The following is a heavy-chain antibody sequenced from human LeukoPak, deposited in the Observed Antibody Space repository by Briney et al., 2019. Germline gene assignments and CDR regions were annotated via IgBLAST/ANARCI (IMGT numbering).Heavy chain of an antibody. J-gene: IGHJ5*02. CDR1: GGSFSGYY. CDR3: ARFCGYSYGYLTMYSWFDP. Sequence: SETLSLTCAVYGGSFSGYYWSWIRQPPGKGLEWIGEINHSGSTNYNPSLKRRVTISVDTSKNQFSLKLSSVTAADTAVYYCARFCGYSYGYLTMYSWFDPWGQGTLVTVSS. D-gene: IGHD5-18*01. V-gene: IGHV4-34*01. CDR2: INHSGST.